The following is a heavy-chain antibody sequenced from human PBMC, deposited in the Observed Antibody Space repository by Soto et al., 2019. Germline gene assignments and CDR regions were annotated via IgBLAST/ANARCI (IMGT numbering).Heavy chain of an antibody. D-gene: IGHD1-26*01. J-gene: IGHJ4*02. V-gene: IGHV3-30-3*01. CDR1: GFTFSSYA. CDR2: ISYDGSNK. CDR3: ARDPSGSSPNFDY. Sequence: QVQLVESGGGVVQPGRSLRLSCAASGFTFSSYAMHWVRQAPGKGLEWVAVISYDGSNKYYADSVKGRFTISRDNSKNTLYLQMNSLRAEDTAVYYCARDPSGSSPNFDYWGQGTLVTVSS.